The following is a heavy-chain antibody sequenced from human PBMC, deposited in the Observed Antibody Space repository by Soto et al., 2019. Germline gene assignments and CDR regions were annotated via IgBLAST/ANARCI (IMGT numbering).Heavy chain of an antibody. Sequence: QLQLQESGPGLVKPSETLSLTCTVSGGSISSSTYYWIWIRQPPGKGLEWIGSLSYSGSTLDNPSLKSRVTTSLDTSRNQFSLKLSSVTAADTAFYYCARSHGAYGGQGTLVTVSS. CDR3: ARSHGAY. CDR1: GGSISSSTYY. CDR2: LSYSGST. J-gene: IGHJ4*02. V-gene: IGHV4-39*01. D-gene: IGHD4-17*01.